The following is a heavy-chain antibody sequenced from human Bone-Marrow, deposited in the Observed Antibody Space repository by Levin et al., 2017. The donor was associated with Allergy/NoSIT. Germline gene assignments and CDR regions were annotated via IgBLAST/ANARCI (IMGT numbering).Heavy chain of an antibody. V-gene: IGHV3-11*01. Sequence: GESLKISCAASGLIFSDYYMTWIRQAPGKGLEWVSYISSSGGTIYYSDSVKGRFTISRDNTKNSLYLQMNSLRAEDTAVYYCARIMYGTDAFDIWGLGTMVAVSS. CDR1: GLIFSDYY. D-gene: IGHD2-8*01. CDR3: ARIMYGTDAFDI. J-gene: IGHJ3*02. CDR2: ISSSGGTI.